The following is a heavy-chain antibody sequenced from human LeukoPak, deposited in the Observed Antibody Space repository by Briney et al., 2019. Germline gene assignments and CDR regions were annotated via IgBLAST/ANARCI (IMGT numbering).Heavy chain of an antibody. D-gene: IGHD4-23*01. CDR3: ARDPTSKRGNSWVVRFDY. CDR2: ISSTSTGI. CDR1: GFTFSTYN. V-gene: IGHV3-48*04. Sequence: GGSLRLSCAASGFTFSTYNMNWVRQAPGKGLEWVSYISSTSTGIYYADSVRGRFTISRDNAKNSLYLQMNSLRAEDTAVYYCARDPTSKRGNSWVVRFDYWGQGTLVTVSS. J-gene: IGHJ4*02.